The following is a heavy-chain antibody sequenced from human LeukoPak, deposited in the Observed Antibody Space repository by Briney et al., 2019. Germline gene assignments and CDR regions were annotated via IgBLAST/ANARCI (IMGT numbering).Heavy chain of an antibody. J-gene: IGHJ4*02. V-gene: IGHV3-74*01. Sequence: AGGSLRLSCAASGNYWMHWVRQAPGKGLVWVSHINSDGSWTSYADSVKGRFTISIDNAKDTVYLQMNNLRAEDTAVYYCVSFYGTYWGRGTLVTVSS. CDR3: VSFYGTY. D-gene: IGHD2-2*01. CDR2: INSDGSWT. CDR1: GNYW.